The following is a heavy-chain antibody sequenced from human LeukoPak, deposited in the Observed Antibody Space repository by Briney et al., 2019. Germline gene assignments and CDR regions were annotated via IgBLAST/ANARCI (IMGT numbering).Heavy chain of an antibody. V-gene: IGHV1-18*01. CDR1: GYTFSTYS. CDR2: ISSYNGNA. Sequence: GSSVKVSCTASGYTFSTYSISWVRQAPGQGLEWMGGISSYNGNANYAQKFQGRGTMTTDTSTRTAYMELRGLRSDDTAVYYCARERWNVVVILDYWGQGTLVTVSS. D-gene: IGHD3-22*01. CDR3: ARERWNVVVILDY. J-gene: IGHJ4*02.